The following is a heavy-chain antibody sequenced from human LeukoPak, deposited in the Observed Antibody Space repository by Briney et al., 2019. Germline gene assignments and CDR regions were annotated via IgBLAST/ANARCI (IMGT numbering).Heavy chain of an antibody. D-gene: IGHD3-22*01. Sequence: GGSLRLSCAASGFTFSSYAMSWVRQAPGKGLEWVSAISGSGGSTYYADFVKGRFTISRDNSKNTLYLQMNSLRAEDTAVYYCARATITMIVVEAFDIWGQGTMVTVSS. V-gene: IGHV3-23*01. J-gene: IGHJ3*02. CDR3: ARATITMIVVEAFDI. CDR1: GFTFSSYA. CDR2: ISGSGGST.